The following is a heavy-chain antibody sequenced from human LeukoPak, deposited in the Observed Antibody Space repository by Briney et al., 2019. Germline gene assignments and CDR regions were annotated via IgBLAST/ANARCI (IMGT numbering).Heavy chain of an antibody. CDR1: GFTFSSYW. D-gene: IGHD3-10*01. Sequence: GGSLRLSCAASGFTFSSYWMSWVRQAPGKGLEWVAIISYDGSNKYCADSVKGRFTISRDNSKNTLYLQMNSLRAEDTAVYYCARDAGSYGSGNYPGYWGQGTLVTVSS. CDR3: ARDAGSYGSGNYPGY. CDR2: ISYDGSNK. J-gene: IGHJ4*02. V-gene: IGHV3-30-3*01.